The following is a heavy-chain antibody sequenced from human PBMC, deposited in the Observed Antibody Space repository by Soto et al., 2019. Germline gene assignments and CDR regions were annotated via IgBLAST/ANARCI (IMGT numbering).Heavy chain of an antibody. V-gene: IGHV4-4*07. CDR1: GASIMSYH. CDR2: IQHTGNT. J-gene: IGHJ5*02. CDR3: AKDVSSRRWFDP. Sequence: LSLTCAVSGASIMSYHWSFLRQPAVKGLEWIGRIQHTGNTNYNPSLKSRVTMSADTSKNQISLKMKSVTAADTAVYFCAKDVSSRRWFDPWGQGVLVTVSS. D-gene: IGHD3-16*01.